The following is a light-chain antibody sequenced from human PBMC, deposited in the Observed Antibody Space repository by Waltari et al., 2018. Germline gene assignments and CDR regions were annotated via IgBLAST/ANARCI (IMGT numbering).Light chain of an antibody. CDR1: SSDIGRYDI. CDR3: CSYAGNYIWV. CDR2: DVS. V-gene: IGLV2-23*02. J-gene: IGLJ3*02. Sequence: QSALTQPASVSGSPGQSVTISCTGASSDIGRYDIVSWYQQHPGSAPKLIICDVSKRPSGVSDRFSGSKSGDTASLTISGLQFEDEADYYCCSYAGNYIWVFGGGTRLTVL.